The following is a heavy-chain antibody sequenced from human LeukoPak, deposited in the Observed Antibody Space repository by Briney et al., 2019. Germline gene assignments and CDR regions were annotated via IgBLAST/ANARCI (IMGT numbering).Heavy chain of an antibody. D-gene: IGHD3-3*01. CDR2: ISSSGSTI. CDR1: GFTFSSYE. CDR3: ARESGYYDFWSGYSSYYYYGMDV. Sequence: PGRSLRLSCAASGFTFSSYEMNWVRQAPGKGLEWVSYISSSGSTIYYADSVKGRFTISRDNAKNSLYLQMNSLRAEDTAVYYCARESGYYDFWSGYSSYYYYGMDVWGQGTTVTVSS. V-gene: IGHV3-48*03. J-gene: IGHJ6*02.